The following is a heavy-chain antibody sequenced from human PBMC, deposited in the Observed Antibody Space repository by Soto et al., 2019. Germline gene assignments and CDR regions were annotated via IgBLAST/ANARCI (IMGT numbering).Heavy chain of an antibody. CDR3: ATEMYNTGGSPFDY. J-gene: IGHJ4*02. Sequence: GASVKVSCKASGYPFTSYYVHWVRQAPGQGLEWMGFINPSSVSTSHAQKFQGRVTLTRDTSTSTYYMEVSSLRSEDTAIYYCATEMYNTGGSPFDYRGQRTLVTVSS. D-gene: IGHD1-20*01. V-gene: IGHV1-46*01. CDR1: GYPFTSYY. CDR2: INPSSVST.